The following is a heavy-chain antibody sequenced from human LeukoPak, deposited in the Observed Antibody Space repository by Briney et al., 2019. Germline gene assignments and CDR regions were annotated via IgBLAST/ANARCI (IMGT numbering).Heavy chain of an antibody. CDR1: GDSISSSNCY. Sequence: PSETLSLTCTVSGDSISSSNCYWGWIRQPPGKGLEWIGSIYFSGGTYYNASLKSRVTISVDTSKNQFSLKLSSVTAADTAVYYCARYYYYYMDVWGKGTTVTVSS. CDR3: ARYYYYYMDV. V-gene: IGHV4-39*01. CDR2: IYFSGGT. J-gene: IGHJ6*03.